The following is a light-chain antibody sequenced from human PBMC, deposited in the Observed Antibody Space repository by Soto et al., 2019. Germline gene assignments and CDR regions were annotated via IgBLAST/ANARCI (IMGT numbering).Light chain of an antibody. J-gene: IGKJ2*01. V-gene: IGKV3-15*01. CDR1: QSINSE. Sequence: EIVMTQSPATLSLSPGERAALSCRASQSINSELAWYQQKPGQPPRLLIYGASTRATGVPARFTGSESGSEFTLTNNGLQSEDFAVYYCQPGHNWPLTFGQGTRLEI. CDR2: GAS. CDR3: QPGHNWPLT.